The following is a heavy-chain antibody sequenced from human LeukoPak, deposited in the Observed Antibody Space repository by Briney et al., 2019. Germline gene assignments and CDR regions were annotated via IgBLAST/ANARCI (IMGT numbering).Heavy chain of an antibody. CDR2: INPNSGGT. Sequence: ASVKVSCKASGYTFTDYYLHWVRQAPGQGLEWMGRINPNSGGTNYAQKFQGRVTMTRDTSISTAYMELSRLRSDDTALYYRARGDIVVADVLGPWGQGTLVTVSS. CDR3: ARGDIVVADVLGP. D-gene: IGHD2-2*01. CDR1: GYTFTDYY. J-gene: IGHJ5*02. V-gene: IGHV1-2*06.